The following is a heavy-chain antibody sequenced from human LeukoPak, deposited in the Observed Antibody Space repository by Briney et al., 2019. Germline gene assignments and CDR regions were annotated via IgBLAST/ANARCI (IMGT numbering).Heavy chain of an antibody. Sequence: PETLSLTCAVYGGSFSGYYWSWIRQPPGKGLEWIGEVNHSGSTNYNPSLKSRVTISVDTSKNQSPLNLSSVTAADTAVYYCARAYGSLDYWGQGTLVTVSS. J-gene: IGHJ4*02. V-gene: IGHV4-34*01. CDR1: GGSFSGYY. CDR2: VNHSGST. CDR3: ARAYGSLDY. D-gene: IGHD3-10*01.